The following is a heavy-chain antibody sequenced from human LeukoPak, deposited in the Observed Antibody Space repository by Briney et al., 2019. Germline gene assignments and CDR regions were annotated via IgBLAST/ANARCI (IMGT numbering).Heavy chain of an antibody. CDR2: ISSSGSTI. CDR1: ALTFSEYY. V-gene: IGHV3-11*01. CDR3: ARERAIASRRPYCFDY. Sequence: PRGSLRLSCAASALTFSEYYMSWIRQAPGKGLEWISYISSSGSTIYYADSVKGRFTISRDNARNSLYLQMNSLRAEDTAVYYCARERAIASRRPYCFDYWGQGTLVTVSS. D-gene: IGHD6-6*01. J-gene: IGHJ4*02.